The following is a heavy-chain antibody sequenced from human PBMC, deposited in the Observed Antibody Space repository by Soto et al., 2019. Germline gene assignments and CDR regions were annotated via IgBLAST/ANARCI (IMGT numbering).Heavy chain of an antibody. J-gene: IGHJ4*02. D-gene: IGHD3-10*01. CDR3: AREDLRITMVRGVLGY. V-gene: IGHV1-3*01. CDR2: INAGNGNT. CDR1: GYTFTSYA. Sequence: QVPLVQSGAEVKKPGASVKVSCKASGYTFTSYAMHWVRQAPGQRLEWMGWINAGNGNTKYSQKFQGRVTITRDTSASTAYMELSSLRSEDTAVYYCAREDLRITMVRGVLGYWGQGTLVTVSS.